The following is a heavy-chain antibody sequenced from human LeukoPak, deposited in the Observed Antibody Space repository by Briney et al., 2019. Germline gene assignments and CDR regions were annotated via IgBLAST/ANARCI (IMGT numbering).Heavy chain of an antibody. CDR1: GGSMSRYY. CDR2: IYYSGST. J-gene: IGHJ4*02. CDR3: ARLEYSRGWYVY. V-gene: IGHV4-59*01. Sequence: SETLSLTCSVSGGSMSRYYWSWIRQPPGKGLEWIGYIYYSGSTNYNPSLKSRVTISVDTSKKEFSLKLSSVTAADTAVYFCARLEYSRGWYVYWGQGTLVTVSS. D-gene: IGHD6-19*01.